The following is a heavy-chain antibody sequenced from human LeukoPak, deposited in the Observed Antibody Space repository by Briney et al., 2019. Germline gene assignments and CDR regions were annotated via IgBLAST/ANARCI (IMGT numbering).Heavy chain of an antibody. CDR3: ATNWGGYSYFDY. CDR1: GYTLTELS. V-gene: IGHV1-24*01. Sequence: GASVNVSCKVSGYTLTELSMHWVRQAPGKGLEWMGGFDPEDGETIYAQKFQGRVTMTEDTSTDTAYMELSSLGSEGTAVYYCATNWGGYSYFDYWGQGTLVTVSS. J-gene: IGHJ4*02. CDR2: FDPEDGET. D-gene: IGHD3-3*01.